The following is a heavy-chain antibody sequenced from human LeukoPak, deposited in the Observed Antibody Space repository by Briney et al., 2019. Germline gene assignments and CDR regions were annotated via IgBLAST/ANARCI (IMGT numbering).Heavy chain of an antibody. CDR1: GFTFGDYA. V-gene: IGHV3-49*04. Sequence: GGSLRLSCTASGFTFGDYAMSWVRQAPGKGLEWVGFIRSKAYGGTTEYAASVKGRFTISRDDSKSIAYLQMNSLKTEDTAVYYCTRALAAAGTYYYYYYMDVWGKGTTVTISS. CDR2: IRSKAYGGTT. CDR3: TRALAAAGTYYYYYYMDV. J-gene: IGHJ6*03. D-gene: IGHD6-13*01.